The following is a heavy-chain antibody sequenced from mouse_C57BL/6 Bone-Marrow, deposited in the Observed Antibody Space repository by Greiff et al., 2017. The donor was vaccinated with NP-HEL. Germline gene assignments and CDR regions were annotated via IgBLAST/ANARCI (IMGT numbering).Heavy chain of an antibody. D-gene: IGHD2-3*01. CDR2: FHPYNDDT. CDR3: AREGDGYYAWFAY. V-gene: IGHV1-47*01. Sequence: VKLVESGAELVKPGASVKMSCKASGYTFTTYPIEWMKQNHGKSLEWIGNFHPYNDDTKYNEKFKGKATLTVEKSSSTVYLELSRLTSDDSAVYYCAREGDGYYAWFAYWGQGTLVTVSA. J-gene: IGHJ3*01. CDR1: GYTFTTYP.